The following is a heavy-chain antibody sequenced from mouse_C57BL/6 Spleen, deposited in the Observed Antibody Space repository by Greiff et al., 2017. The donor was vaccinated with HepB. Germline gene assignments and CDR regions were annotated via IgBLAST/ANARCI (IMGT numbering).Heavy chain of an antibody. CDR2: IYPGSGST. CDR3: ATNLSTTVGATDY. CDR1: GYTFTSYW. Sequence: QVQLQQPGAELVKPGASVKMSCKASGYTFTSYWITWVKQRPGQGLEWIGDIYPGSGSTNFNEKFKSKATLTVDTSSSTAYMQLSSLTSEDSAVYYCATNLSTTVGATDYWGQGTTLTVSS. D-gene: IGHD1-1*01. V-gene: IGHV1-55*01. J-gene: IGHJ2*01.